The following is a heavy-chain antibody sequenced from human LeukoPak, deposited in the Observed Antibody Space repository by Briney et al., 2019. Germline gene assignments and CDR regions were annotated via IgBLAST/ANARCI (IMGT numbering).Heavy chain of an antibody. J-gene: IGHJ3*02. Sequence: PGGSLRLSCAASGFTFSSYSMTWVRQAPGKGLEWVANIKQDDSEKYYVDSVKGRFTISRDNTKNSVYLQMDSLRAEDTAVYYCARGRAIDIWGRGTMVTVSS. V-gene: IGHV3-7*04. CDR1: GFTFSSYS. CDR3: ARGRAIDI. CDR2: IKQDDSEK.